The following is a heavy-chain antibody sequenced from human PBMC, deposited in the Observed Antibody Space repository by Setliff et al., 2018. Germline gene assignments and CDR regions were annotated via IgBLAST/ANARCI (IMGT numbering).Heavy chain of an antibody. CDR2: INTNTGNP. D-gene: IGHD4-4*01. CDR1: GYTFSSYA. J-gene: IGHJ6*03. CDR3: ARASRFGTTVWKGDYYMDV. V-gene: IGHV7-4-1*02. Sequence: ASVKVSCKAPGYTFSSYAMGWMRQAPGQRLEWMGWINTNTGNPSYAQDFTGRLVFSLDTSVSTAYLQISSLKAEDSAVYYCARASRFGTTVWKGDYYMDVWGKGTTVTVSS.